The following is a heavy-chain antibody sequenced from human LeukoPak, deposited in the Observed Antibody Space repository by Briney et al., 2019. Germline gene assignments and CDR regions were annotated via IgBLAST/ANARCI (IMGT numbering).Heavy chain of an antibody. Sequence: GGSLRLSCAASGFTFSSYSMNWVRQAPGKGLEWVSYISSSSSTIYYADSVKGRFTISRDNAKNSLYLQMNSLRAEDTAVYYCARGITIFGVVTQFDYWGQGTLVTVSS. V-gene: IGHV3-48*01. CDR3: ARGITIFGVVTQFDY. CDR2: ISSSSSTI. CDR1: GFTFSSYS. D-gene: IGHD3-3*01. J-gene: IGHJ4*02.